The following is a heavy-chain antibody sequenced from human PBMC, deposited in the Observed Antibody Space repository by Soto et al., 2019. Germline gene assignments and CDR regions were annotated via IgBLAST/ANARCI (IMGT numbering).Heavy chain of an antibody. CDR3: ARGHSGVRGVITYYYYYGMDV. V-gene: IGHV4-34*01. CDR1: GGSFSGYY. D-gene: IGHD3-10*01. Sequence: SETLSLTCAVYGGSFSGYYWGWIRQPPGKGLEWIGEINHSGSTNYNPSLKSRVTISVDTSKNQFSLKLSSVTAADTAVYYCARGHSGVRGVITYYYYYGMDVWGQGTTVTVS. CDR2: INHSGST. J-gene: IGHJ6*02.